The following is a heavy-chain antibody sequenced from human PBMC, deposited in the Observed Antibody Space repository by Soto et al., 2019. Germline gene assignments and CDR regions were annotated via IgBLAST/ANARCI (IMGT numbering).Heavy chain of an antibody. Sequence: VQLLESGGGLVQPGGSLRVSCAASGFTFSNYVMSWVRQAPGKGLEWVSAISDSGGSTYYADSVKGRFTISRDNSKNTLYLQMSSLRPDDTAVFYCARVYSSSSLYYYYYMDFWGKGTTVTVSS. D-gene: IGHD6-6*01. CDR3: ARVYSSSSLYYYYYMDF. J-gene: IGHJ6*03. CDR2: ISDSGGST. CDR1: GFTFSNYV. V-gene: IGHV3-23*01.